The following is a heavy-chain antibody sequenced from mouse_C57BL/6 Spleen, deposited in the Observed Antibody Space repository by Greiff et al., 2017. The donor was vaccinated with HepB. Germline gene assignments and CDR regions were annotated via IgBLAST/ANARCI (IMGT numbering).Heavy chain of an antibody. D-gene: IGHD2-4*01. CDR2: IRNKANGYTT. V-gene: IGHV7-3*01. Sequence: EVKVEESGGGLVQPGGSLSLSCAASGFTFTDYYMSWVRQPPGKALEWLGFIRNKANGYTTEYSASVKGRFTISRDNSQSILYLQMNALRAEDSATYYCARYKGLLDYWGQGTTLTVSS. CDR1: GFTFTDYY. J-gene: IGHJ2*01. CDR3: ARYKGLLDY.